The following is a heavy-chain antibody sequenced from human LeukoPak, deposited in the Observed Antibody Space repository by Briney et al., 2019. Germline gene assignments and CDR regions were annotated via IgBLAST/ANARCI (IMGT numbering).Heavy chain of an antibody. Sequence: PGGSLRLPCAASGFTFSSYSMNWVRQAPGKGLEWVSSISSSSSYIYYADPVKGRFTISRDNAKNSLYLQMNSLRAEDTAVYYCARSKGIVVVPAAMSYWGQGTLVTVSS. D-gene: IGHD2-2*01. J-gene: IGHJ4*02. CDR2: ISSSSSYI. CDR1: GFTFSSYS. V-gene: IGHV3-21*01. CDR3: ARSKGIVVVPAAMSY.